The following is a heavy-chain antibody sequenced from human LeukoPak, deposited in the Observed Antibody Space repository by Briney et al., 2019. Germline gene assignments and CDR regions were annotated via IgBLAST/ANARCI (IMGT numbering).Heavy chain of an antibody. Sequence: MASGTLSLTCAVSGGSISSSNWWSWVRQPPGKGLEWIGEIYHSGSTYYNPSLKSRVTISVDTSKNQFSLKLSSVTAADTAVYYCARAPTEEGGWFDPWGQGTLVTVSS. CDR2: IYHSGST. J-gene: IGHJ5*02. CDR3: ARAPTEEGGWFDP. D-gene: IGHD2-15*01. V-gene: IGHV4-4*02. CDR1: GGSISSSNW.